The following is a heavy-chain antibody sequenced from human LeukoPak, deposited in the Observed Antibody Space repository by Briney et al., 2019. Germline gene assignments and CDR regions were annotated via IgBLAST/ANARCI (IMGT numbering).Heavy chain of an antibody. J-gene: IGHJ1*01. CDR2: ISSDGNDK. Sequence: PGGSLRLSCAASGFTFSSYGMHWVRQAPGKGLEWVAGISSDGNDKHYADSVKGRFIVSRDDSETTLDLQMNSLRAEDTAVYYCANEGGSSGRNGFFRYWGQGTLVIVSS. CDR3: ANEGGSSGRNGFFRY. D-gene: IGHD6-19*01. V-gene: IGHV3-30*18. CDR1: GFTFSSYG.